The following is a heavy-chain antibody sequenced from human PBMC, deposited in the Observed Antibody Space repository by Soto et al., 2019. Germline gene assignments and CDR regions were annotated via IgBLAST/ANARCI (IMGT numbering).Heavy chain of an antibody. J-gene: IGHJ2*01. CDR3: ARESRSSRYDSSGYSQFWFFDL. V-gene: IGHV4-30-2*01. Sequence: SETLSLTCAVSGCSISSGGYSWSWIRQPPGKGLEWIGYIYQSGSTYYNPSLKSRVTISVDWSKNQFALELSSVTAADTAVYYCARESRSSRYDSSGYSQFWFFDLWGRGTLVTVSS. CDR1: GCSISSGGYS. CDR2: IYQSGST. D-gene: IGHD3-22*01.